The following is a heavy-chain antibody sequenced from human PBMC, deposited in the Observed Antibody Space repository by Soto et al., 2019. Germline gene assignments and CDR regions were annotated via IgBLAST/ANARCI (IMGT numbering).Heavy chain of an antibody. CDR3: GRGSSGMGLDGFYI. D-gene: IGHD3-22*01. CDR2: IYHSGST. J-gene: IGHJ3*02. V-gene: IGHV4-4*02. Sequence: SETLSLTCAVSGGSISSSNWWSWVRQPPGKGLEWIGEIYHSGSTNYNPSLKSRVTISVDKSKNQFSLKLSSVTAAAKAVFYLGRGSSGMGLDGFYICGQGTMVTVS. CDR1: GGSISSSNW.